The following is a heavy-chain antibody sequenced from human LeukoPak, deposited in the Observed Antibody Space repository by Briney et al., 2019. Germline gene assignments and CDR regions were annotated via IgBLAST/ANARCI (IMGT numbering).Heavy chain of an antibody. V-gene: IGHV4-61*05. CDR3: ARGGIVRSRTNWFDP. Sequence: KPSETLSLTCTVSGDSISSSRYYWGWIRQSPGKGLECIGYIDPSGSTNDNPSLKSRVTISVDTSRNQFCLKLSSVTAADTAVYFCARGGIVRSRTNWFDPWGQGTLVTVSS. J-gene: IGHJ5*02. D-gene: IGHD1-26*01. CDR1: GDSISSSRYY. CDR2: IDPSGST.